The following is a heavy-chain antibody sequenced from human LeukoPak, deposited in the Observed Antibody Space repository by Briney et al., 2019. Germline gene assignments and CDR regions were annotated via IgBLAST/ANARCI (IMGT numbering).Heavy chain of an antibody. CDR1: GFTFSSNY. CDR2: IYSGGNT. V-gene: IGHV3-53*01. D-gene: IGHD6-19*01. J-gene: IGHJ4*02. CDR3: TCSGWSIYYFDY. Sequence: GGSLRLSCAASGFTFSSNYMSWVRQAPGKGLEGVSIIYSGGNTHYADSVKGRFTISRDNSKNTLYLQMNSLRAEDTAVYYCTCSGWSIYYFDYWGQGTLVTVSS.